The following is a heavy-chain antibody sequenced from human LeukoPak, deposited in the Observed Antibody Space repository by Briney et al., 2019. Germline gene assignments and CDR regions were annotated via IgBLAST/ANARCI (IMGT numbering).Heavy chain of an antibody. Sequence: SSETLSLTCTVSGGSISSSSYYWGWIRQPPGKGLEWIGRIYYSGSTYYNPSLKSRVTISVDTSKNQFSLKLSSVTAADTAVYYCAAPSGRPIVGATFDYWGQGTLVTVSS. CDR1: GGSISSSSYY. D-gene: IGHD1-26*01. V-gene: IGHV4-39*01. CDR2: IYYSGST. J-gene: IGHJ4*02. CDR3: AAPSGRPIVGATFDY.